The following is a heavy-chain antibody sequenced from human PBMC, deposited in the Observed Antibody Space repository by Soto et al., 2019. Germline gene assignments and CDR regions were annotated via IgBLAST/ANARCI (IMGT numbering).Heavy chain of an antibody. CDR2: ISAYNGNT. J-gene: IGHJ4*02. D-gene: IGHD2-2*01. Sequence: ASVKVSCKASGYTFTSYGISWVRQAPGQGLEWMGWISAYNGNTNYAQKLQGRVTMTTDTSTSTAYMELRSLRSGDTAVYYCARGPEYQLLYPYDYWSQGTLVTVSS. V-gene: IGHV1-18*01. CDR3: ARGPEYQLLYPYDY. CDR1: GYTFTSYG.